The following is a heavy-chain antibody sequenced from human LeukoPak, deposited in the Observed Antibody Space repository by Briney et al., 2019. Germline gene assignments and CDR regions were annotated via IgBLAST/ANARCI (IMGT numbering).Heavy chain of an antibody. CDR1: GGSVSSGSYY. Sequence: PSETLSLTCTVSGGSVSSGSYYWSWIRQPPGKGLEWIEYIYYSGSTNYNPSLKSRVTISVDTSKNQFSLKLSSVTAADTAVYYCARDRRYYYDSSGSRYGMDVWGQGTTVTVSS. D-gene: IGHD3-22*01. J-gene: IGHJ6*02. V-gene: IGHV4-61*01. CDR3: ARDRRYYYDSSGSRYGMDV. CDR2: IYYSGST.